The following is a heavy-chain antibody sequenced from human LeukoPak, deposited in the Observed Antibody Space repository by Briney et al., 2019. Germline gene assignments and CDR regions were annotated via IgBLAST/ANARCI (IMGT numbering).Heavy chain of an antibody. Sequence: GGSLRLSCAVSGFTFSSYWMNWVRQVPGKGLVWFSHINTFGTTATYADSVKGRFTISRDNANNTLYLQMNSLRVEDTAVYYCVRDNAYKFDYWGQGTLVTVSS. CDR2: INTFGTTA. CDR3: VRDNAYKFDY. D-gene: IGHD5-24*01. V-gene: IGHV3-74*01. CDR1: GFTFSSYW. J-gene: IGHJ4*02.